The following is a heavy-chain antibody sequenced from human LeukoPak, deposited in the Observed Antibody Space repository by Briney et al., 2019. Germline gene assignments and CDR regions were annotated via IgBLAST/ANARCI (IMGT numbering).Heavy chain of an antibody. Sequence: SETLSLTCTVSGGSMSSSDNYWSWIRQPAGKGLEWIGRICTSGSTTYNPSLRSRVTISLDTSKDQLSLTVTSVTAADTAVYYCARVFCSGGNCYHFDYWGQGILVTVSS. D-gene: IGHD2-15*01. CDR3: ARVFCSGGNCYHFDY. V-gene: IGHV4-61*02. CDR1: GGSMSSSDNY. J-gene: IGHJ4*02. CDR2: ICTSGST.